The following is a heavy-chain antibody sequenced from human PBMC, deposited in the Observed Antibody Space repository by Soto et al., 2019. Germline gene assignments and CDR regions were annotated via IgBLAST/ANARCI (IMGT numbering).Heavy chain of an antibody. V-gene: IGHV4-31*03. CDR1: GGSISSGGYY. J-gene: IGHJ3*02. D-gene: IGHD2-15*01. CDR3: ARHHCSGGSCSTCFDI. Sequence: QVQLQESGPGLVKPSQTLSLTCTVSGGSISSGGYYWSWIRQHPGKGLEWIGYIYYSGSTYYNPSLKSRVTISVDTSKNQCSLKLSSVTAADTAVYYCARHHCSGGSCSTCFDIWGQGTMVTVSS. CDR2: IYYSGST.